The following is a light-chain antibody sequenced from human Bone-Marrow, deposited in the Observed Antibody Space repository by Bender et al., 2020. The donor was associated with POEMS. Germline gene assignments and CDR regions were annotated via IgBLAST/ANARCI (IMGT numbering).Light chain of an antibody. Sequence: SSELTQPPSVSVSTGQTARITCSGDSLSRQSAYWYQVRPGQAPKLLISRDTERPSEIPERFSGSSSGTTLTLTIREVQAEDEADYYCNSRDSSGNHVVVFGGGTKLTVL. V-gene: IGLV3-25*03. J-gene: IGLJ2*01. CDR3: NSRDSSGNHVVV. CDR2: RDT. CDR1: SLSRQS.